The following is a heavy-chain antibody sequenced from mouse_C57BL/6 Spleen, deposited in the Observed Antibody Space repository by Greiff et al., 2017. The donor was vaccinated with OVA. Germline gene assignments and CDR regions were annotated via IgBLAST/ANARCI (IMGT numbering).Heavy chain of an antibody. CDR2: IYPRSGNT. V-gene: IGHV1-81*01. CDR1: GYTFTSYG. J-gene: IGHJ4*01. CDR3: ARDYSGYYYAMDY. D-gene: IGHD3-2*02. Sequence: VQLQESGAELARPGASVKLSCKASGYTFTSYGISWVKQRTGQGLEWIGEIYPRSGNTYYNEKFKGKATLTADKSSSTAYMELRSLTSEDSAVYFCARDYSGYYYAMDYWGQGTSVTVSS.